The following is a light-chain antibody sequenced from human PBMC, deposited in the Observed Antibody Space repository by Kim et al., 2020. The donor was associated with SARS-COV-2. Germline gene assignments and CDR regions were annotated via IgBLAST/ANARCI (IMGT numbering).Light chain of an antibody. CDR3: MQSTHWWT. J-gene: IGKJ1*01. CDR1: QTLAYSDGNTY. CDR2: RVS. V-gene: IGKV2-30*01. Sequence: DVVMTQSPLSLPVTVGQSASISCRSSQTLAYSDGNTYLSWFHQRPGQSPRRLIYRVSNRDSGVPDRFSGSGSGTDFTLRISGVEAEDVGIYYCMQSTHWWTFGQGTKVDIK.